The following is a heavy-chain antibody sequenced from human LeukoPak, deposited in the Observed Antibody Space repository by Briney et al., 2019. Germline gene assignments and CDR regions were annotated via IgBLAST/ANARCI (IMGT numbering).Heavy chain of an antibody. Sequence: SETLSLTCAVFGGSLSGSYCNWIRQTPGKGLEWIGEINHSGRTNYNSSLKSRVTISVATSNNQCSLELISVTAADTAVYYCARDPCGSINCPLRYWGQGTQVTVSS. V-gene: IGHV4-34*01. CDR1: GGSLSGSY. CDR2: INHSGRT. CDR3: ARDPCGSINCPLRY. D-gene: IGHD1-1*01. J-gene: IGHJ4*02.